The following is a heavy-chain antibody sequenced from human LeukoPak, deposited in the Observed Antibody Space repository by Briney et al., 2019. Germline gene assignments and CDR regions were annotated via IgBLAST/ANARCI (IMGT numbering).Heavy chain of an antibody. Sequence: SVKVSCKASGYTFTSYGISWVRQAPGQGLEWMGRIIPILGIANYAQKFQGRVTITADKSTSTAYMELSSLRSEDTAVYYCASSILEWFWFDPWGQGTLVTVSS. CDR3: ASSILEWFWFDP. CDR2: IIPILGIA. J-gene: IGHJ5*02. V-gene: IGHV1-69*04. D-gene: IGHD3-3*01. CDR1: GYTFTSYG.